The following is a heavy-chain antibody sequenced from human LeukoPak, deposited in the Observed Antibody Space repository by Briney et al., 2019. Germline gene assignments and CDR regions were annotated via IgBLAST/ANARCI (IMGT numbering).Heavy chain of an antibody. D-gene: IGHD6-13*01. CDR1: GGTFISYA. CDR2: IIPIFGTA. CDR3: ARVVAAAGSYYYYYMDV. V-gene: IGHV1-69*05. J-gene: IGHJ6*03. Sequence: SVKVSCKASGGTFISYAISWVRQAPGQGLEWMGGIIPIFGTANYAQKFQGRVTMTTDESTSTAYMELSSLRPEDTAVYYCARVVAAAGSYYYYYMDVWGKGTTVTVSS.